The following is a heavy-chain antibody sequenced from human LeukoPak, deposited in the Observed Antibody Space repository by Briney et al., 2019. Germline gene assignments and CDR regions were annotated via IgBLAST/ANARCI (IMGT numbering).Heavy chain of an antibody. J-gene: IGHJ6*04. Sequence: PGGSLRLSCAASGFTFSSYAMHWVRQAPGKGLEWVAVISYDGSNKYYADSVKGRFTISRDNSKNTLYLQMNSLRAEDTAVYYCARDLETSYYDILTGYSHYYYYGMDVWGKGTTVTVSS. D-gene: IGHD3-9*01. CDR2: ISYDGSNK. CDR3: ARDLETSYYDILTGYSHYYYYGMDV. CDR1: GFTFSSYA. V-gene: IGHV3-30*04.